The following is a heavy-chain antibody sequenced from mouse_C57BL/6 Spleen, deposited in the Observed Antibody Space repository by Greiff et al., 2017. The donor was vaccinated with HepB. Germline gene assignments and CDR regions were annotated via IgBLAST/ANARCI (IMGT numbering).Heavy chain of an antibody. D-gene: IGHD2-1*01. CDR2: INPSNGGT. V-gene: IGHV1-53*01. CDR3: ARLFGYYGNSYYFDY. CDR1: GYTFTSYW. J-gene: IGHJ2*01. Sequence: VQLQQPGTELVKPGASVKLSCKASGYTFTSYWMHWVKQRPGQGLEWIGNINPSNGGTNYNEKFKSKATLTVDKSSSTAYMQLSSLTSEDSAVYYCARLFGYYGNSYYFDYWGQGTTLTVSS.